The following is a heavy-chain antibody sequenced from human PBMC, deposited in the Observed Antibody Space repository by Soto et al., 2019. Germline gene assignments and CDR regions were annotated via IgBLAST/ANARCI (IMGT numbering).Heavy chain of an antibody. J-gene: IGHJ6*02. CDR2: IYWDDDK. CDR3: AYLPCSGGSCYWFSFSGMDV. Sequence: QITLKESGPTLVKPTQTLTLTCTFSGFSLSTSGVGVAWIRQPPGKALEWLALIYWDDDKRYRPSLESRLTITQDTSQTQVVLTMTTIDSVDTATYSCAYLPCSGGSCYWFSFSGMDVWGPGTTVTVSS. CDR1: GFSLSTSGVG. V-gene: IGHV2-5*02. D-gene: IGHD2-15*01.